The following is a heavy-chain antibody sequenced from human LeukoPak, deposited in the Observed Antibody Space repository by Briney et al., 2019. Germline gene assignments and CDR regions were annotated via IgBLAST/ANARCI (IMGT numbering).Heavy chain of an antibody. CDR3: AKDVGALERNPDY. CDR2: ISWNSDSI. D-gene: IGHD1-1*01. Sequence: GGSLRLSCAASGFTFSSYAMSWVRQAPGKGLEWVSGISWNSDSIGYADSVKGRFTISRDNAKKSLYLQMNSLRAEDTALYHCAKDVGALERNPDYWGQGILVTVSS. CDR1: GFTFSSYA. V-gene: IGHV3-9*01. J-gene: IGHJ4*02.